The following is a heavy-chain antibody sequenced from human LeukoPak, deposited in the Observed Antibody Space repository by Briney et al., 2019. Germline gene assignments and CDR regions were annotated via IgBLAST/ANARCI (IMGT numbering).Heavy chain of an antibody. J-gene: IGHJ4*02. CDR3: ARVWEYSGSYSYYFDY. CDR2: ISYDGSNK. CDR1: GFTFSSYA. Sequence: GRSLRLSCAASGFTFSSYAMHWVRQAPGKGLEWVAVISYDGSNKYYADSVKGRFTISRDNSKNTLYLQMNSLRAEDTAVYYCARVWEYSGSYSYYFDYWGQGTLVTVSS. D-gene: IGHD1-26*01. V-gene: IGHV3-30*04.